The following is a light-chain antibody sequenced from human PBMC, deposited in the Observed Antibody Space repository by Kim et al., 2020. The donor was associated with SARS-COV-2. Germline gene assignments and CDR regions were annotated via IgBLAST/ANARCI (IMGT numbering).Light chain of an antibody. J-gene: IGKJ4*01. Sequence: EIVLTQSPATLSLSPGERATLSCRASQYIDNWLAWYQQKPGQAPRLLIYGASSRATGIPDRFSGSGSGTDFTLTISRLEPEDFAVYYCQQYGSSPLTFGGGTKLEIK. CDR1: QYIDNW. CDR2: GAS. V-gene: IGKV3-20*01. CDR3: QQYGSSPLT.